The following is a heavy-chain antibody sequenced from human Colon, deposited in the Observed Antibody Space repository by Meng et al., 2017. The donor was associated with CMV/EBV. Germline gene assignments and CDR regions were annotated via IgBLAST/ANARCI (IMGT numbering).Heavy chain of an antibody. CDR1: GVNLDDYA. CDR3: ARHEQQLALDY. Sequence: GESLKISCAVSGVNLDDYAMHWVRQAPGKGLEWMGIIYLGDSDTRYNPSFQGQVTISGDKSINTAFLQWSSLKVSDTAIYYCARHEQQLALDYWGQGTQVTVSS. V-gene: IGHV5-51*01. CDR2: IYLGDSDT. J-gene: IGHJ4*02. D-gene: IGHD6-13*01.